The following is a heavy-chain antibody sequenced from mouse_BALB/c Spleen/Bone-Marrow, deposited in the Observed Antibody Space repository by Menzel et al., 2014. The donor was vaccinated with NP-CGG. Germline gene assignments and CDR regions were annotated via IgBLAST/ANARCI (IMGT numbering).Heavy chain of an antibody. D-gene: IGHD1-1*02. CDR3: ARVFCSGGSTECDAMDY. V-gene: IGHV1-61*01. CDR1: GYTFTSYW. J-gene: IGHJ4*01. Sequence: QVQLQQPGAELVRPRASEKLSCKPSGYTFTSYWKNWVKQTLGQGLEWIGMIVPSDSGTHYNQMFKDKATLTEDKSSSTAYMQLCSVTSEGSPVYFSARVFCSGGSTECDAMDYWGQGPSVTVPS. CDR2: IVPSDSGT.